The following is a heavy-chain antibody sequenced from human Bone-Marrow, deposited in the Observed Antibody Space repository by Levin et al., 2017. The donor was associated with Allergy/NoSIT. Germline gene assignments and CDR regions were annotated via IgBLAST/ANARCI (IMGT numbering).Heavy chain of an antibody. CDR2: ISGGSSRI. D-gene: IGHD3-16*01. Sequence: SGGSLRLSCAASGLSFSNYDMNWVRQAPGKGLEWVSSISGGSSRIYYTDSVKGRFTISRDNAKNSLYLQMNSLRVEDTAVYYCASWAMFYYDGSDFDYFYYGMDVWGQGTTVTVSS. J-gene: IGHJ6*02. CDR3: ASWAMFYYDGSDFDYFYYGMDV. V-gene: IGHV3-21*06. CDR1: GLSFSNYD.